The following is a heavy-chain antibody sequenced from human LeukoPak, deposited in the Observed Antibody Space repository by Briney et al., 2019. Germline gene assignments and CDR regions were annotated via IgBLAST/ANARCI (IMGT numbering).Heavy chain of an antibody. CDR2: ISYDGSNK. D-gene: IGHD1-26*01. CDR1: GFTFSSYA. CDR3: ARDGRGVPNYFDY. Sequence: GGSQRLSCAASGFTFSSYAMHWVRQAPGKGLEWVAVISYDGSNKYYADSVKGRFTISRDNSKNTLYLQMNSLRAEDTAVYYCARDGRGVPNYFDYWGQGTLVTVSS. V-gene: IGHV3-30-3*01. J-gene: IGHJ4*02.